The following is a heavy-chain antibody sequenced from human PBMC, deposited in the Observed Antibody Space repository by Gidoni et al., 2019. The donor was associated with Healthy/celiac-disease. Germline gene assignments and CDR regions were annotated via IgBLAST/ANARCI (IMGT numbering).Heavy chain of an antibody. J-gene: IGHJ4*02. Sequence: EVQLVESGGGLVKPGGSLRLSCAASGLTFSSYSMNWVRQAPGKGLEWVSSISSSSSYIYYADSVKGRFTISRDNAKNSLYLQMNSLRAEDTAVYYCARSWYYYDSSGYYYDFDYWGQGTLVTVSS. CDR3: ARSWYYYDSSGYYYDFDY. D-gene: IGHD3-22*01. CDR1: GLTFSSYS. V-gene: IGHV3-21*01. CDR2: ISSSSSYI.